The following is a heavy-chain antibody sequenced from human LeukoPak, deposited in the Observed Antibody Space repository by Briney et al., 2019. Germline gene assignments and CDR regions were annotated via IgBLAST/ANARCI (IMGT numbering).Heavy chain of an antibody. CDR2: ISAYNGNT. Sequence: ASVKVSCKASGYTFTSYGISWVRQAPGQGLEWMGWISAYNGNTNYAQKLQGRVTMTTDTSTSTAYMELRSLRSEDTAVYYCASSEVGATNFDYWGQGTLVTVSS. J-gene: IGHJ4*02. CDR1: GYTFTSYG. CDR3: ASSEVGATNFDY. D-gene: IGHD1-26*01. V-gene: IGHV1-18*01.